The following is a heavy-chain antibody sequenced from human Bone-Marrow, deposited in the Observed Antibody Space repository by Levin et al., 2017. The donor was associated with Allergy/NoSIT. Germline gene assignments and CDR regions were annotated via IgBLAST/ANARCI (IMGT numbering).Heavy chain of an antibody. Sequence: PSETLSLTCTVSGGSISSYYWGWIRQPPGQGLEYIGYIYYSGSTNYNPSLRSRVTMSMDTSKDQFSLKLSSVTAADTAMYYCARFGYYDSNGPYRLDDWGQGTTVIVSS. D-gene: IGHD3-22*01. CDR3: ARFGYYDSNGPYRLDD. CDR1: GGSISSYY. V-gene: IGHV4-59*08. CDR2: IYYSGST. J-gene: IGHJ6*02.